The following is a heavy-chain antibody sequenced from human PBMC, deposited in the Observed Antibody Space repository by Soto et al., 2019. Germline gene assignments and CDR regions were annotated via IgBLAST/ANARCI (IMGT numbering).Heavy chain of an antibody. Sequence: EVQLLESGGGLVQAGGSLRLSCAASGFALSRYVMTWARQTPGKGLEWVSQISGSGGDTYYAESVKGRFTISRDNSKNTLHLQMNRLRAEDTAVYYCAKGLDNYNDHVWGQGSTVTGSS. J-gene: IGHJ6*02. CDR1: GFALSRYV. D-gene: IGHD3-22*01. CDR3: AKGLDNYNDHV. V-gene: IGHV3-23*01. CDR2: ISGSGGDT.